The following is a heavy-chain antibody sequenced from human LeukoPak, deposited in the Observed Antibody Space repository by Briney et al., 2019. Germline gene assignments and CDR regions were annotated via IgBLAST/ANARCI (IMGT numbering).Heavy chain of an antibody. J-gene: IGHJ4*02. CDR2: IYSGGTT. CDR1: GFTFSRNS. V-gene: IGHV3-66*01. Sequence: GGSLRLSCAGSGFTFSRNSMNWVRQAPGKGLEWVSVIYSGGTTYYADSVKGRFTISRDNSKNTLYLQMNSLRAEDTAVYYCARVNWARLDYWGQGALVTVSS. CDR3: ARVNWARLDY. D-gene: IGHD7-27*01.